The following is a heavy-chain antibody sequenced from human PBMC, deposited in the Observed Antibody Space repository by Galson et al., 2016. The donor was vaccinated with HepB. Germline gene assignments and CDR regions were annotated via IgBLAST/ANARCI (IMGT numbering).Heavy chain of an antibody. CDR2: IYHSGST. CDR1: GGAINSAYH. V-gene: IGHV4-4*02. Sequence: SETLSLTCSLSGGAINSAYHWSWIRQHPGKGLEWIGEIYHSGSTNYNPSLKSRVTISVDKSKNQFSLKLTSVTAADTAVYYCARVSEGSKFTFGGVIAPMSGLDYWGQGTLVTVSS. CDR3: ARVSEGSKFTFGGVIAPMSGLDY. D-gene: IGHD3-16*02. J-gene: IGHJ4*02.